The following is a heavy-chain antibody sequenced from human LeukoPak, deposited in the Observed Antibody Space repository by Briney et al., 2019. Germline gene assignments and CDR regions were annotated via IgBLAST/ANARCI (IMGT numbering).Heavy chain of an antibody. Sequence: ASVKVSCKASGYTCTSYGISWVRQAPGQGLEWMGWISAYNGNTNYAQKLQGRVTMTTDTSTSTAYMELRSLRSDDTAVYYCARDSPSTVDLDYWGQGTLVTVSS. D-gene: IGHD4-17*01. CDR2: ISAYNGNT. J-gene: IGHJ4*02. V-gene: IGHV1-18*01. CDR3: ARDSPSTVDLDY. CDR1: GYTCTSYG.